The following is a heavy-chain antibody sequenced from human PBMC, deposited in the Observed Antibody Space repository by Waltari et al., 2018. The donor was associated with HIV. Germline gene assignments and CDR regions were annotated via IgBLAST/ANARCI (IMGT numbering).Heavy chain of an antibody. CDR1: GDSVTTGIYY. D-gene: IGHD1-1*01. J-gene: IGHJ3*02. V-gene: IGHV4-61*01. CDR3: ARTNWDDAFDI. Sequence: QVQPQESGPGLVKPSETLSLTCTVSGDSVTTGIYYWSWIRQPPGKGLEWLGYVFYSGSTNYNPSLKSRVTISLDTSKNLFSLKLTSVTAADTALYYCARTNWDDAFDIWGQGTMVIVSS. CDR2: VFYSGST.